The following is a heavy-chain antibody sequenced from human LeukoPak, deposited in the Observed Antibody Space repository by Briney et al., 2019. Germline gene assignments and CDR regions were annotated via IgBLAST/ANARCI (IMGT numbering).Heavy chain of an antibody. CDR1: GFTVSSNY. CDR2: IYSGSSST. J-gene: IGHJ4*02. V-gene: IGHV3-53*04. Sequence: PAGSLRLSCAASGFTVSSNYMSWVRQAPGKGLEWVSVIYSGSSSTYYTDSVKGRFTISRHNSKNTLYLQMNSLRAEDTAVYYCARVGSGWYDFDYWGQGTLVTVSS. CDR3: ARVGSGWYDFDY. D-gene: IGHD6-19*01.